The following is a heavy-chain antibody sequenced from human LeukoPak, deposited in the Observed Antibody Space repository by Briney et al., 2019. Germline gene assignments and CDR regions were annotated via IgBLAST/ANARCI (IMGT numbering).Heavy chain of an antibody. CDR1: GGSISGYY. J-gene: IGHJ4*02. CDR3: ARHQGSSSFHFDY. CDR2: IYYSGST. Sequence: SETLSLTCTVSGGSISGYYWSWIRQPPGKGLEWIGYIYYSGSTNYNPSLKSRVTISVDTSKNQFSLKLSSVTAADTAVYYCARHQGSSSFHFDYWGQGTLVTVSS. V-gene: IGHV4-59*08. D-gene: IGHD6-6*01.